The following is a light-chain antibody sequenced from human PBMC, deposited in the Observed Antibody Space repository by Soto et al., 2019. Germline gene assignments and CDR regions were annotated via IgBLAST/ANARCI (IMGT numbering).Light chain of an antibody. CDR3: LQHNTYPLS. Sequence: DIQMTQSPSAMSASVGDRVTITCRASRGISHYLAWFQQRPGKVPKRLIYGASTLESGVPSRFSGSGSGTEFTLTFSSLQPEDFATYYCLQHNTYPLSFGGGTKVAMK. V-gene: IGKV1-17*03. CDR2: GAS. J-gene: IGKJ4*01. CDR1: RGISHY.